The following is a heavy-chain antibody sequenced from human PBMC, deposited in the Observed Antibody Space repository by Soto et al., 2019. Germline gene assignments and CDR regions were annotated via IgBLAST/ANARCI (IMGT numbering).Heavy chain of an antibody. CDR1: GFTFSSYA. D-gene: IGHD3-10*01. V-gene: IGHV3-23*01. J-gene: IGHJ3*02. Sequence: GGSLRLSCAASGFTFSSYAMSWVRQAPGKGLEWVSAISGSGGSTYYADSVRGRFTISRDNSKNTLYLQMNSRRAEDTAVYYCAKGWGSAGEADIWGQGTMVTVSS. CDR3: AKGWGSAGEADI. CDR2: ISGSGGST.